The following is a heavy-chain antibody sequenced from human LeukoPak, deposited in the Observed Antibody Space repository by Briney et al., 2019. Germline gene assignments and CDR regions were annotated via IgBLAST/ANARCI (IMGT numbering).Heavy chain of an antibody. CDR1: GYTFTTYG. V-gene: IGHV1-2*02. Sequence: ASVRVSCKASGYTFTTYGMSWVRQAPGKGLEWMGWISAYSGGTNYAQKFQGRVTMTRDTSISTAYMELSRRRSDDTSVYYCARNYLSSSWYPDAFDIWGQGTMVTVSS. CDR3: ARNYLSSSWYPDAFDI. J-gene: IGHJ3*02. CDR2: ISAYSGGT. D-gene: IGHD6-13*01.